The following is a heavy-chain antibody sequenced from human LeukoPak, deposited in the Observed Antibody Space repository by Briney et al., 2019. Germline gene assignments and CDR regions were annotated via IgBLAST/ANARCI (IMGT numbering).Heavy chain of an antibody. V-gene: IGHV3-48*01. Sequence: GGSLRLSCAASGFPLSSYSINWFRQAPGKGLEWVAYISASGSNIYYVDSVKGRFTVSGDNPKSSLFLQMNSPRAEDTAVYYCARVKGSYFDYWGQGALVTVSS. CDR1: GFPLSSYS. CDR3: ARVKGSYFDY. D-gene: IGHD2-15*01. CDR2: ISASGSNI. J-gene: IGHJ4*02.